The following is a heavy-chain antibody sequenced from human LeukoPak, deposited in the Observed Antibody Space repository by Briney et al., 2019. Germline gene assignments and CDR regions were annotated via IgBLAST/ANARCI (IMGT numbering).Heavy chain of an antibody. CDR2: IKQDGSEK. D-gene: IGHD3-10*01. CDR1: GFTFSSYW. CDR3: ARGYYGSGSWGDY. V-gene: IGHV3-7*01. Sequence: GGSLRLSCAASGFTFSSYWMSWVRQAPGKGLEWVASIKQDGSEKYYVDSVKGRFTISRDNAKNSLYLQMSSLRAEDTAVYYCARGYYGSGSWGDYWGQGTLVTVSS. J-gene: IGHJ4*02.